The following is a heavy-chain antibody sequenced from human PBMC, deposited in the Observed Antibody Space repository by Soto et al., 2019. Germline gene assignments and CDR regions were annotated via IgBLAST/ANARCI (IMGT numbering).Heavy chain of an antibody. CDR2: VYYSGST. V-gene: IGHV4-39*07. CDR1: GGSISSSSHY. D-gene: IGHD2-15*01. CDR3: AREGCSGGSCYSNYFDY. J-gene: IGHJ4*02. Sequence: SETLSLTCTVSGGSISSSSHYWGWIRQPPGKGLEWIGSVYYSGSTYYNPSLNSRVTISVDTSKNQFSLRLSSVTAADTAVYHCAREGCSGGSCYSNYFDYWGQGTLVTVSS.